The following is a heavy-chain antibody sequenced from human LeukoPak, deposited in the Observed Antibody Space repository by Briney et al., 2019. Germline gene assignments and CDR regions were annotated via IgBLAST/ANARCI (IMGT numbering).Heavy chain of an antibody. J-gene: IGHJ6*04. CDR2: ISYDGSNK. V-gene: IGHV3-30*18. D-gene: IGHD2-8*01. CDR3: AKGPVLMTQMDV. CDR1: GFTFGSYG. Sequence: PGGSLRLSCAASGFTFGSYGMHWVRQAPGKGLERVAVISYDGSNKYYADSVKGRFTISRDNSKNTLYLQMNSLRAEDTAVYYCAKGPVLMTQMDVWGKGTTVTVSS.